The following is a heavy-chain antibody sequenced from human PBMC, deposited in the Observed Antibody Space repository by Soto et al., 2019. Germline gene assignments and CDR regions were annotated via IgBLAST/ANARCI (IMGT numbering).Heavy chain of an antibody. CDR1: GGTFSSYA. J-gene: IGHJ4*02. D-gene: IGHD3-10*01. V-gene: IGHV1-69*12. Sequence: QIQLVQSGAEVKKPGSSVKVSCKASGGTFSSYAISWVRQAPGQGLKWMGGIIPIFGTANYAQKFQGRVXIXAXXSTSTAYMELSSLRSEDTAVYYCARSDRGTYYFDYWGQGTLVTVSS. CDR3: ARSDRGTYYFDY. CDR2: IIPIFGTA.